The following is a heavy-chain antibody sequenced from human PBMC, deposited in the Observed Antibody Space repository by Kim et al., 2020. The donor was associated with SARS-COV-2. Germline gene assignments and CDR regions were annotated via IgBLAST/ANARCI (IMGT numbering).Heavy chain of an antibody. CDR3: TRDRVVAGTDYYWYYGRDV. D-gene: IGHD6-19*01. CDR2: IKSKTYGGTT. CDR1: GFTFGDYS. J-gene: IGHJ6*02. V-gene: IGHV3-49*04. Sequence: GGSLRLSCAASGFTFGDYSMTWVRQGPGKGLEWVGFIKSKTYGGTTEYGASVKGRFTISRDDSKSIAYLYMSSLKTEDTATYFCTRDRVVAGTDYYWYYGRDVWGQGTTVTVSS.